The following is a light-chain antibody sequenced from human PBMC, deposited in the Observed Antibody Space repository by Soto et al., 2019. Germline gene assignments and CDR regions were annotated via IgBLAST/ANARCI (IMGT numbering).Light chain of an antibody. CDR2: LGS. CDR3: MQALQTPPYT. CDR1: QSLLHSNGYNY. J-gene: IGKJ2*01. Sequence: DIVMTQSPLSLPVTPGEPASISCRSSQSLLHSNGYNYLDWYLQKPGQSPQLLIYLGSNRASGVPERFSGSGSGTDVTLKISRVEAEDVGVYYCMQALQTPPYTFGQGTKLEIK. V-gene: IGKV2-28*01.